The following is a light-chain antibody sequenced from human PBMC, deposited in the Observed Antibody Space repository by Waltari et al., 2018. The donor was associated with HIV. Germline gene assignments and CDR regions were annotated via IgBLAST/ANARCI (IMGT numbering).Light chain of an antibody. V-gene: IGKV2-28*01. J-gene: IGKJ2*03. CDR2: LGS. CDR3: MQALQTPRYS. CDR1: QSLLHSNGYNY. Sequence: DIVMTQSPLSLPVTHGESASISCRSNQSLLHSNGYNYLDWYLQKPGQPPQLLIYLGSNRASGVPDRFSGSGSGTDFTLKISRVGAEDVGVYYCMQALQTPRYSFGQGTKLEIK.